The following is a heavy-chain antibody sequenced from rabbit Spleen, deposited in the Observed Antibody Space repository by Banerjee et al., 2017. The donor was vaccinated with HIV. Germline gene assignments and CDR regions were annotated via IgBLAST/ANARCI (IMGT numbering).Heavy chain of an antibody. CDR2: MNTATGKA. CDR1: GFSFSSSNYY. Sequence: QEQLVESGGGLVQPEGSLTLTCTASGFSFSSSNYYMCWVRQAPGKGLEWIACMNTATGKAVYANWAKGRFAISKTSSTTVTLQMTSLTAADTATYFCARDLAAVIGWNFNLWGQGTLVTVS. V-gene: IGHV1S45*01. D-gene: IGHD1-1*01. CDR3: ARDLAAVIGWNFNL. J-gene: IGHJ4*01.